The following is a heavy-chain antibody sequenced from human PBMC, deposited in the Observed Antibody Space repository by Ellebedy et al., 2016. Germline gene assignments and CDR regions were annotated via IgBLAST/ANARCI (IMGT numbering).Heavy chain of an antibody. CDR1: GFIFSSYA. CDR2: IDSASGSGT. D-gene: IGHD3-10*01. CDR3: AKDGEEPFGDQTPNY. J-gene: IGHJ4*02. V-gene: IGHV3-23*01. Sequence: GESLKISXAASGFIFSSYAMSWVRQAPGKGLEWVSAIDSASGSGTHYADSVKGRFTISRDNSKNTLFLQMNNLRAEDAAVYYCAKDGEEPFGDQTPNYWGQGTLVTVSS.